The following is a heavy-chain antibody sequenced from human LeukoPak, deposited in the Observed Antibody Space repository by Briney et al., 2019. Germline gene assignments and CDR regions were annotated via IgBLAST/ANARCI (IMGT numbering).Heavy chain of an antibody. J-gene: IGHJ4*02. Sequence: SVKVSCKASGYTFTSYGISWVRQAPGQGLEWMGRIIPILGIANYAQKFQGRVTITADKSTSTAYMELSSLRSEDTAVYYCASAQGYCSSTSCYVFDYWGQGTLVTVSS. CDR2: IIPILGIA. D-gene: IGHD2-2*01. CDR1: GYTFTSYG. CDR3: ASAQGYCSSTSCYVFDY. V-gene: IGHV1-69*04.